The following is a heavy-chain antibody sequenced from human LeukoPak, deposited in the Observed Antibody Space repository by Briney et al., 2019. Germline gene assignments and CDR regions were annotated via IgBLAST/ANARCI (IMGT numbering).Heavy chain of an antibody. CDR2: IYSSGST. CDR1: GGSISSYY. V-gene: IGHV4-59*01. Sequence: SETLSLTCRVSGGSISSYYWSWIRQPPGKGLEWIGYIYSSGSTNYNPSLKSRVTISADTSKNQFSLKLSSVTAADTAVYYCARGDYFYMDVWGKGTTVTVPS. CDR3: ARGDYFYMDV. D-gene: IGHD1-26*01. J-gene: IGHJ6*03.